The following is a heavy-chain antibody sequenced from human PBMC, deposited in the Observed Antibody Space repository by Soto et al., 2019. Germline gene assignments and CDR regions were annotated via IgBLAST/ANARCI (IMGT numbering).Heavy chain of an antibody. J-gene: IGHJ4*02. CDR2: ISTGGTTT. V-gene: IGHV3-23*01. D-gene: IGHD3-3*01. CDR3: AKSQDDLLSGYDF. Sequence: EVQLLESGGGLVQPGGSLRLSCAASGFTFSDYALIWVRQTPGKGLEWVSGISTGGTTTYYADSVKGRFTISRDNSNNTLYLRLNNLRAEGTAVYYCAKSQDDLLSGYDFWGQGSRVTVSS. CDR1: GFTFSDYA.